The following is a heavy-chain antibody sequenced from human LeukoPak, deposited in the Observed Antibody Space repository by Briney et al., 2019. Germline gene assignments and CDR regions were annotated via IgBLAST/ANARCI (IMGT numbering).Heavy chain of an antibody. V-gene: IGHV3-30*04. J-gene: IGHJ4*02. CDR1: GFTFSSHA. Sequence: GGSLRLSCEASGFTFSSHAMHWVRQAPGEGLEWVALISYDGSDKYYAGSVKGRFTISRDNSKNTLYLQMHSLRPEDTAAYYCARGWRYYDSSGYYLDYWGQGTLVTVSS. CDR2: ISYDGSDK. D-gene: IGHD3-22*01. CDR3: ARGWRYYDSSGYYLDY.